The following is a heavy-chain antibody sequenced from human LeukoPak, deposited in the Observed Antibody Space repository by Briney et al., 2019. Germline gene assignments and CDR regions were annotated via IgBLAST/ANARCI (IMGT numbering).Heavy chain of an antibody. CDR2: FNPEDGQT. Sequence: GASVKVSCRVSGNTRGEFSIHWVRQAPGKGLERRGGFNPEDGQTVYAQNFQGRITITEDTSTDPAYMELSGLKSEDTAVYYCATGLPLQYFPLWGQGTLITVSS. V-gene: IGHV1-24*01. D-gene: IGHD2/OR15-2a*01. J-gene: IGHJ1*01. CDR3: ATGLPLQYFPL. CDR1: GNTRGEFS.